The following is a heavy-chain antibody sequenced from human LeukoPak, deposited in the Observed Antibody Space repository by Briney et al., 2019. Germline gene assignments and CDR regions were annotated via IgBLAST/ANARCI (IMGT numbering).Heavy chain of an antibody. V-gene: IGHV1-46*01. J-gene: IGHJ5*02. Sequence: FQGRVTMTRDTSTSTVYMELSSLRSEDTAVYYCARGGYSSRWFDPWGQGTLVTVAS. D-gene: IGHD6-19*01. CDR3: ARGGYSSRWFDP.